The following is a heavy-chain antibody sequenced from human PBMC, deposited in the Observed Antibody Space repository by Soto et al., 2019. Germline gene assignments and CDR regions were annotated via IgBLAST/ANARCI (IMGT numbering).Heavy chain of an antibody. J-gene: IGHJ3*01. CDR2: ISGSGGST. CDR3: TNGIRDATRHRYVFDF. CDR1: GFTFSTNA. D-gene: IGHD1-1*01. V-gene: IGHV3-23*01. Sequence: EVQLLESGGGLVQPGGSLIISCAASGFTFSTNAMTWVRQAPGKGLEWVSTISGSGGSTYYADSVKGRFIISKDNSKDTLYLQINSLRAEDTAIYYCTNGIRDATRHRYVFDFWGQGTMVSVSS.